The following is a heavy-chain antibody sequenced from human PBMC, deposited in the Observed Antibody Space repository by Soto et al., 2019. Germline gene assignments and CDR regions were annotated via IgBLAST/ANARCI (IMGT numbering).Heavy chain of an antibody. J-gene: IGHJ3*02. D-gene: IGHD3-22*01. V-gene: IGHV3-30*18. CDR3: AKVLSVIVADSFDI. CDR1: GFTFNNYD. CDR2: TSYDGNNI. Sequence: QVQLVESGGGVVQPGRSLRLSCAASGFTFNNYDMHWVRQSPGKGLEWVAVTSYDGNNIYYADSVKGRFTISRDNSKNTLSLQMNSLRPEDTAVYYCAKVLSVIVADSFDIWGQGTMVTVSS.